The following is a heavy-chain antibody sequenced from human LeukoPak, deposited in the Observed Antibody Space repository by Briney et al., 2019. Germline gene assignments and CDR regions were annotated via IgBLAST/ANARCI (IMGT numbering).Heavy chain of an antibody. CDR2: ISWNSGSI. Sequence: PGGSLRLSCAASGFTFDDYAMHWVRQAPGKGLEWVSGISWNSGSIGYADSVKGRFTISRDNAKNSLYLQMNSLRAEDTALYYCARDRSAYDVGAFDIWGQGTMVTVSS. V-gene: IGHV3-9*01. J-gene: IGHJ3*02. CDR1: GFTFDDYA. CDR3: ARDRSAYDVGAFDI. D-gene: IGHD3-22*01.